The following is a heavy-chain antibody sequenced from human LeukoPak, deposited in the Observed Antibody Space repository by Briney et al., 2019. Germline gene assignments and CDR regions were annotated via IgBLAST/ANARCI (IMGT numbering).Heavy chain of an antibody. D-gene: IGHD3-22*01. Sequence: GASVKVSCKASGYTFTVYYMHWVRQAPGQGLEWMGWINPNSGGTNYAQKFQGRVTMTRDTSISTAYMELSRLRSDDTAVYYCARDTNYYDSSGPGYWGQGTLVTVSS. J-gene: IGHJ4*02. V-gene: IGHV1-2*02. CDR1: GYTFTVYY. CDR2: INPNSGGT. CDR3: ARDTNYYDSSGPGY.